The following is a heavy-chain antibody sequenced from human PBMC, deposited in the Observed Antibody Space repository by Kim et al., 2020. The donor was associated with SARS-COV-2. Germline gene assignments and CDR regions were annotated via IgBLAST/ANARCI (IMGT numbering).Heavy chain of an antibody. J-gene: IGHJ4*02. CDR1: GGSISSGSYY. CDR3: ARETPVYSSSWYWYFDY. CDR2: IYTSGST. D-gene: IGHD6-13*01. Sequence: SETLSLTCTVSGGSISSGSYYWSWIRQPAGKGLEWIGRIYTSGSTNYNPSLKSRVTISVDTSKNQFSLKLSSVTAADTAVYYCARETPVYSSSWYWYFDYWGQGTLVTVSS. V-gene: IGHV4-61*02.